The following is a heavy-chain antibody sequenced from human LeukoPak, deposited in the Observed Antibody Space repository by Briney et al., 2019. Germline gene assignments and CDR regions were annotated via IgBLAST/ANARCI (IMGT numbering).Heavy chain of an antibody. CDR2: IKQDGSEK. Sequence: GGSLRLSCAASGFTFSSYWMSWVRQAPGKGLEWVANIKQDGSEKYYVDSVKGRFTISRDNAKNSLYLQMNSLRAEDTAVYYCARGRAERIVVVPAAIYYFDYWGQGTLVTVSS. D-gene: IGHD2-2*01. J-gene: IGHJ4*02. CDR3: ARGRAERIVVVPAAIYYFDY. V-gene: IGHV3-7*01. CDR1: GFTFSSYW.